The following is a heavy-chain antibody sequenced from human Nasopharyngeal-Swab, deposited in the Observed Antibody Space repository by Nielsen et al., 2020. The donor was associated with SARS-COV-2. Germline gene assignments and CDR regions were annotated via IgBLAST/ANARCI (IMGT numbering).Heavy chain of an antibody. CDR3: ARDGSSGWYFDY. J-gene: IGHJ4*02. CDR1: GGSISSSNW. Sequence: SETLSLTRAVSGGSISSSNWWSWVRQPPGKGLEWIGEIYHSGSTNYNPSLKSRVTISVDKSKNQFSLKLSSVTAADTAVYYCARDGSSGWYFDYWGQGTLVTVSS. CDR2: IYHSGST. D-gene: IGHD6-19*01. V-gene: IGHV4-4*02.